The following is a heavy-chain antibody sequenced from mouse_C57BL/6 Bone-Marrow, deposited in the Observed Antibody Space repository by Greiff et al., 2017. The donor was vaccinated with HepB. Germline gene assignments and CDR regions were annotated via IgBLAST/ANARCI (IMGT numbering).Heavy chain of an antibody. J-gene: IGHJ3*01. CDR3: ARGNYYYGSSPFAY. Sequence: QVHVKQSGAELARPGASVKLSCKASGYTFTSYGISWVKQRTGQGLEWIGEIYPRSGNTYYNEKFKGKATLTADKSSSTAYMELRSLTSEDSAVYFCARGNYYYGSSPFAYWGQGTLVTVSA. D-gene: IGHD1-1*01. V-gene: IGHV1-81*01. CDR1: GYTFTSYG. CDR2: IYPRSGNT.